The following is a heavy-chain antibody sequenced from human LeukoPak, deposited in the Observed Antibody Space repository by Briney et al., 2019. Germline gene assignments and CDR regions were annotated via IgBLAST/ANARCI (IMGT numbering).Heavy chain of an antibody. CDR2: IYTSGGT. J-gene: IGHJ6*03. CDR3: ARDHTGYDSSCYYYMDV. Sequence: SETLSLTCTVSGGSISSYYWSWIRQPAGKGLEWIGRIYTSGGTNYNPSLKSRVTMSVDTPKNQFSLKLSSVTAADTAVYYCARDHTGYDSSCYYYMDVWGKGTTVTVSS. V-gene: IGHV4-4*07. D-gene: IGHD5-12*01. CDR1: GGSISSYY.